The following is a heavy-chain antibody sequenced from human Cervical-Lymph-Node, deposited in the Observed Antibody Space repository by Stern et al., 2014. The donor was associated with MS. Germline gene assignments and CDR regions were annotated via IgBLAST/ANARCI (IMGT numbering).Heavy chain of an antibody. J-gene: IGHJ4*02. CDR1: GDTFVSYG. CDR2: LFPFFGTP. V-gene: IGHV1-69*01. Sequence: VQLVQSGTEVKKPGSSVKVSCKTAGDTFVSYGISWVRPAPGQRLGWMGGLFPFFGTPIYAQKFQGRVTMTADESTTTAYMDLTSLSVEDTAVYYCATSTYGLVHWGQGTLVTVSS. CDR3: ATSTYGLVH. D-gene: IGHD3-10*01.